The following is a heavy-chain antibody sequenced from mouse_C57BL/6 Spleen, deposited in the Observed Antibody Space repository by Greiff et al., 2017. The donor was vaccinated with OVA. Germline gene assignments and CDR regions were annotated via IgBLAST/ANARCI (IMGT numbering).Heavy chain of an antibody. CDR1: GYTFTSYG. D-gene: IGHD2-3*01. Sequence: EVKLMESGAELVRPGSSVKMSCKTSGYTFTSYGINWVKQRPGQGLEWIGYIYIGNGYTEYTEKFKGKATLTSDTSSSTAYMQLSSLTSEDSAIYVCARGPADGYSFFDYWGQGTTLTVSS. J-gene: IGHJ2*01. CDR3: ARGPADGYSFFDY. CDR2: IYIGNGYT. V-gene: IGHV1-58*01.